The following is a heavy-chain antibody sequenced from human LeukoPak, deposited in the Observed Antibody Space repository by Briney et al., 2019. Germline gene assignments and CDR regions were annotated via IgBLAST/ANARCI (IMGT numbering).Heavy chain of an antibody. CDR2: IYHSGST. CDR3: ARGRRGSYVVFDY. V-gene: IGHV4-38-2*02. Sequence: SETLSLTCTVSGYSISSGYYWGWIRQPPGKGLEWIGSIYHSGSTYYNPSLKSRVTISVDTSKNQFSLKLSSVTAADTAVYYCARGRRGSYVVFDYWGQGTLVTVSS. CDR1: GYSISSGYY. J-gene: IGHJ4*02. D-gene: IGHD1-26*01.